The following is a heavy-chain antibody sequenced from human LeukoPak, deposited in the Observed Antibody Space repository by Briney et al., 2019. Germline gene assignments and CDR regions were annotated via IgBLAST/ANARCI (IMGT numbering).Heavy chain of an antibody. Sequence: SVKVSCKASGGTFSSYTISWVRQAPGQGLEWMGRITPILGIANYAQKFQGRVTITADKSTSTAYMELSSLRSEDTAVYYCARALGARSSFDIWGQGTMVTVSS. CDR1: GGTFSSYT. D-gene: IGHD1-26*01. CDR2: ITPILGIA. V-gene: IGHV1-69*02. J-gene: IGHJ3*02. CDR3: ARALGARSSFDI.